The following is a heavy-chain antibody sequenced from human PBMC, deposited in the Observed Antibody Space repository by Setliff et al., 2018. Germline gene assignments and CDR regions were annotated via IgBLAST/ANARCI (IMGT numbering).Heavy chain of an antibody. J-gene: IGHJ4*02. D-gene: IGHD2-8*02. CDR1: GLTFRTYA. CDR2: TTGSGGDR. Sequence: GGSLRLSCAASGLTFRTYAMSWVRQAPGKGLEWVSSTTGSGGDRDYADSVKGRFAISRDNSKNTLYLQMNGLTAADTAMYYCVKGTLPYCTGPTCYPLDHWGQGTLVTVSS. CDR3: VKGTLPYCTGPTCYPLDH. V-gene: IGHV3-23*01.